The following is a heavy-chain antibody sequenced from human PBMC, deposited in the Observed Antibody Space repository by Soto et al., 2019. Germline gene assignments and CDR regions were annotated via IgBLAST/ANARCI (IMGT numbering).Heavy chain of an antibody. CDR1: GGTFSSYA. CDR2: IIPIFGTA. Sequence: SVKVSCKASGGTFSSYAISWVRQAPGQGLEWMGGIIPIFGTANYAQKFQGRVTITADESTSTAYMELSSLRSEDTAVYYCARRSLDYYDSSGPLFDAFDIWGQGTPVTVSS. J-gene: IGHJ3*02. D-gene: IGHD3-22*01. CDR3: ARRSLDYYDSSGPLFDAFDI. V-gene: IGHV1-69*13.